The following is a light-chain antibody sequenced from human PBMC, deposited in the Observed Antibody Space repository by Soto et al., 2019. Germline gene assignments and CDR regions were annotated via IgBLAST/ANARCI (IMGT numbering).Light chain of an antibody. Sequence: DIQMTQSPSSLSASVGDRVTITCQASQDISTYLNLYQQKPGKASTLLIYDASNLKTGVPARLSQSRYGRDFGFTISSLQPEDFATHYCQQYDNDSLTFGGGTKVEIK. J-gene: IGKJ4*01. CDR3: QQYDNDSLT. CDR2: DAS. CDR1: QDISTY. V-gene: IGKV1-33*01.